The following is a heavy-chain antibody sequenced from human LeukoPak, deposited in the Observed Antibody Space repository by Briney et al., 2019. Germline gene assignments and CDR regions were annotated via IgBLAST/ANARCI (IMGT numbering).Heavy chain of an antibody. CDR1: GGSISNNY. Sequence: SETLSLTCTVSGGSISNNYWSWIRQPPGKGLEWIGNIYYSGSTNYNPSLRSRVTISVDTSKNQFSLKLSSVTAADTAVYYCARDPGTGKRNFDYWGQGTLVTVSS. V-gene: IGHV4-59*01. J-gene: IGHJ4*02. CDR2: IYYSGST. D-gene: IGHD2-8*02. CDR3: ARDPGTGKRNFDY.